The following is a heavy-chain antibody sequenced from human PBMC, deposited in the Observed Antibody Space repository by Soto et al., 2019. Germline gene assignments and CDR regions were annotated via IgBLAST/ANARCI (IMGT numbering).Heavy chain of an antibody. CDR3: ARDIGRYSSSPGNYYYYYGMDV. D-gene: IGHD6-6*01. CDR1: GGTFSSYA. Sequence: RASVKVSCKASGGTFSSYAISWVRQAPGQGLEWMGGIIPIFGTANYAQKFQGRVTITADKSTSTAYMELSSLRSEDTAVYYCARDIGRYSSSPGNYYYYYGMDVWGQGTTVTVSS. J-gene: IGHJ6*02. V-gene: IGHV1-69*06. CDR2: IIPIFGTA.